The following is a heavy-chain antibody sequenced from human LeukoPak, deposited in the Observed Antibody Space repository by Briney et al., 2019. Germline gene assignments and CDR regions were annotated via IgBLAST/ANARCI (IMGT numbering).Heavy chain of an antibody. CDR2: IDPNSGNI. J-gene: IGHJ4*02. CDR1: GYTFTSSY. V-gene: IGHV1-46*01. Sequence: ASVKVSCKASGYTFTSSYMHWVRQAPGQGLEWMGMIDPNSGNINYVKKFQGRVTVTRDTSTSTVYMELSSLRSEDTAVYYCAREPTSGSCYFDYWGQGTLVTVSS. D-gene: IGHD1-26*01. CDR3: AREPTSGSCYFDY.